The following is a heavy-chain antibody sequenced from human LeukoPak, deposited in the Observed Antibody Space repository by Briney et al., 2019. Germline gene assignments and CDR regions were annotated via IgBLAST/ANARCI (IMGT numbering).Heavy chain of an antibody. V-gene: IGHV4-34*01. CDR3: ASFHYYDSRTGGPIDY. D-gene: IGHD3-22*01. J-gene: IGHJ4*02. CDR1: GGSFSGYY. CDR2: INHSGST. Sequence: PSETLSLTCAVYGGSFSGYYWSWLRQPPGKGLEWLGEINHSGSTNYNPSLKSRVTISVDTSKNQFSLKLSSVTAADTAVYYCASFHYYDSRTGGPIDYWGQGTLVTVSS.